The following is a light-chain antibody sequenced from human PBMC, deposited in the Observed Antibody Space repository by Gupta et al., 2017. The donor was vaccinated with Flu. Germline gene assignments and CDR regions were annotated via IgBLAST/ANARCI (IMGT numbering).Light chain of an antibody. CDR3: QQYNRVPS. CDR1: QDINNY. J-gene: IGKJ4*01. CDR2: AAS. Sequence: VGDRINITCHTSQDINNYLNWYQHTPGQAPRLLIYAASTLESGVPSRFSGSGSGTHYLLTISSLQPEDLATYYCQQYNRVPSFGGGTKVEIK. V-gene: IGKV1-33*01.